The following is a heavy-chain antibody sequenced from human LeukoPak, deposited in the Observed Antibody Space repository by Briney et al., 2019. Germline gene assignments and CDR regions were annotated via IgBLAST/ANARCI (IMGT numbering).Heavy chain of an antibody. CDR1: GGSISSYY. Sequence: SETLSLTCTVSGGSISSYYWSWVRQPPGKGLEWIGYIYYSGSTNYNPSLKSRVTISVDTSKNQFSLKLSSVTAADTAVYYCARLGIAAAANWFDPWGQGTLVTVSS. CDR3: ARLGIAAAANWFDP. D-gene: IGHD6-13*01. CDR2: IYYSGST. V-gene: IGHV4-59*08. J-gene: IGHJ5*02.